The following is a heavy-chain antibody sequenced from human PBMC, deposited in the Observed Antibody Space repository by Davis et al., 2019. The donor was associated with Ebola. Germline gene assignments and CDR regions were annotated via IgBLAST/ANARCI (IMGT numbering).Heavy chain of an antibody. D-gene: IGHD6-19*01. CDR2: INPNSGGT. V-gene: IGHV1-2*06. Sequence: AASVKVSCKASGYTFIDYYIHWVRQAPGQGLERMGRINPNSGGTNYAQKFQGRVTMTRDTSLSTAYMYLTRLTSDDTAVYYCARDLGIAVAGTWFDPWGQGTLVTVSS. J-gene: IGHJ5*02. CDR3: ARDLGIAVAGTWFDP. CDR1: GYTFIDYY.